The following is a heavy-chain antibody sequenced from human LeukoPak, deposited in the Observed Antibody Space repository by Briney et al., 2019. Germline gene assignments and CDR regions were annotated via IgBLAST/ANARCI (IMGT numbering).Heavy chain of an antibody. CDR3: ASGPPYSSGSVY. J-gene: IGHJ4*02. CDR2: IYYSGST. D-gene: IGHD6-19*01. CDR1: GGSISSSSYY. Sequence: SETLSLTCTVSGGSISSSSYYWGWIRQPPGKGLEWIGSIYYSGSTYYNPSLKSRVTISVDTSKNQFSLKLSSVTAADTAVYYCASGPPYSSGSVYWGQGTLVTVSS. V-gene: IGHV4-39*07.